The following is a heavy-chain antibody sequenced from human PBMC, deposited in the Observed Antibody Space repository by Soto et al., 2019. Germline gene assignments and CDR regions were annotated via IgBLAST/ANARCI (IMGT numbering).Heavy chain of an antibody. CDR2: IIPIFGTA. V-gene: IGHV1-69*01. CDR1: GGTFSSYA. CDR3: ARVDCSSTSCYYYYDYGMDV. Sequence: QVQLVQSGAEVKKPGSSVKVSCKASGGTFSSYAISWVRQAPGQGLEWMGGIIPIFGTANYAQKFQGRVTITADESTSTAYMELSSLRSEDTAVYYCARVDCSSTSCYYYYDYGMDVWGQGTTVTVSS. D-gene: IGHD2-2*01. J-gene: IGHJ6*02.